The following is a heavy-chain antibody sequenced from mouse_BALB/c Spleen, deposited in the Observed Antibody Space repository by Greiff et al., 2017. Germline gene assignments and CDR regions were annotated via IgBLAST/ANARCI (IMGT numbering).Heavy chain of an antibody. J-gene: IGHJ3*01. CDR2: ISNGGGST. V-gene: IGHV5-12-2*01. D-gene: IGHD1-1*01. CDR3: ARYYYGSSYPFAY. Sequence: EVKLMESGGGLVQPGGSLKLSCAASGFTFSSYTMSWVRQTPEKRLEWVAYISNGGGSTYYPDTVKGRFTISRDNAKNTLYLQMSSLKSEDTSMYYCARYYYGSSYPFAYWGQGTLVTVSA. CDR1: GFTFSSYT.